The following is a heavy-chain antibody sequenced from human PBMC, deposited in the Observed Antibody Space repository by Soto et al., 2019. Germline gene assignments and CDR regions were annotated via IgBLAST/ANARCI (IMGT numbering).Heavy chain of an antibody. J-gene: IGHJ6*02. CDR3: AREPPLYNWTFLGSYGMDV. V-gene: IGHV1-2*02. CDR2: INPKSGGT. Sequence: ASVKVSCKASGYTVTDYYMNWVRQAPGQGLEWMGWINPKSGGTNYAQKFQGRVTMTRDTSIGIVYMELSRLRSDDAAVYYCAREPPLYNWTFLGSYGMDVWGQGTTVTVSS. D-gene: IGHD1-20*01. CDR1: GYTVTDYY.